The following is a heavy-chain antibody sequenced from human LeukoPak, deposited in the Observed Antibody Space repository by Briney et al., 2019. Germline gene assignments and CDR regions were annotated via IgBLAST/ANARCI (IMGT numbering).Heavy chain of an antibody. V-gene: IGHV4-30-4*07. CDR3: ARGPDYYDSSGYYKPLRSLAYYFDY. D-gene: IGHD3-22*01. CDR2: NSGST. CDR1: GDSISSGGYS. Sequence: SQTLSLTCAVSGDSISSGGYSWSWIRQPPGKGLEWIGYNSGSTYYNPSLKSRVTMSVDTSKNQFSLKLSSVTAADTAVYYCARGPDYYDSSGYYKPLRSLAYYFDYWGQGTLVTVSS. J-gene: IGHJ4*02.